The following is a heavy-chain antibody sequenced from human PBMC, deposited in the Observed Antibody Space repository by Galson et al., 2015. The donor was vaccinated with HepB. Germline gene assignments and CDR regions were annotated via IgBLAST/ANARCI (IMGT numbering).Heavy chain of an antibody. CDR1: GFTVTSNY. J-gene: IGHJ4*02. V-gene: IGHV3-66*01. Sequence: SLRLSCAASGFTVTSNYMAWVRQAPGKGLEWVSIIYSGGTTYYRDSVKGRFTISTDRSNNSLYLQMNSLRGDDTAVYYCSRVLMDHRGDYWGQGIRVTVSS. CDR3: SRVLMDHRGDY. D-gene: IGHD2-8*01. CDR2: IYSGGTT.